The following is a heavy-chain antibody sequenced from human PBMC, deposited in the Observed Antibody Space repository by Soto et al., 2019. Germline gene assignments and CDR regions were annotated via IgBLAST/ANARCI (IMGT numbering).Heavy chain of an antibody. CDR3: ARGKTGDXDFWSGYARYYYYGMDV. CDR2: IYPGDSDT. D-gene: IGHD3-3*01. CDR1: GYSFTIYW. J-gene: IGHJ6*02. V-gene: IGHV5-51*01. Sequence: PGESVKISCKGSGYSFTIYWIGWVRQMPGKGLEWMGIIYPGDSDTRYSPSFQGQVTISADKSISTAYLQWSSLKASDTAMYYCARGKTGDXDFWSGYARYYYYGMDVWGQGTTVTVSS.